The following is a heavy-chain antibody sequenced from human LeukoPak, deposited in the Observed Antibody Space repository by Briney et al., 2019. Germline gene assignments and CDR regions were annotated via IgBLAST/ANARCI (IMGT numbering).Heavy chain of an antibody. J-gene: IGHJ4*02. CDR3: AKGMYSSSWYFDY. D-gene: IGHD6-13*01. CDR2: IRYDGSNK. V-gene: IGHV3-30*02. Sequence: GGSLRLSCATSGFTLSIYGMHWVRQAPGKGLEWVAFIRYDGSNKYYADSVKGRFTISRDNSKNTLYLQMNSLRAEDTAVYYCAKGMYSSSWYFDYWGQGTLVTVSS. CDR1: GFTLSIYG.